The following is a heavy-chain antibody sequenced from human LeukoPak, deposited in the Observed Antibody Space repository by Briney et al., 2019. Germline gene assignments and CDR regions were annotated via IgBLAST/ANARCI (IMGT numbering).Heavy chain of an antibody. Sequence: GGSLRLSCAASGFTVSSNYLSWVRQAPGKGLEWVSVIYSGGSTYYADSVKGRFTISRDNSKNTLYLQMNSLRAEDTAVYYCASIFIMGATQRVSGMDVWGQGTTVTVSS. V-gene: IGHV3-53*01. D-gene: IGHD1-26*01. CDR3: ASIFIMGATQRVSGMDV. CDR1: GFTVSSNY. CDR2: IYSGGST. J-gene: IGHJ6*02.